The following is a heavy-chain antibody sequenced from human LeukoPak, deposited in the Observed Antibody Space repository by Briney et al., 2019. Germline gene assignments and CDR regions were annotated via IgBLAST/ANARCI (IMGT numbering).Heavy chain of an antibody. CDR1: GFTFSSYS. CDR3: ARDAGTSPDAFDI. D-gene: IGHD1-14*01. Sequence: GGSLRLSCAASGFTFSSYSMNWVRQAPGKGLEWVSSISSSSSYIYYADSVKGRFTISRDNAKNSLYLQMNSLRAEDTAVYYCARDAGTSPDAFDIWGQGTMVTVSS. CDR2: ISSSSSYI. J-gene: IGHJ3*02. V-gene: IGHV3-21*01.